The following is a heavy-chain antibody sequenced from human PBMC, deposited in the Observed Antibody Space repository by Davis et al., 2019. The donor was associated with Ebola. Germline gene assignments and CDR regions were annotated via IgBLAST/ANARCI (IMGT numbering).Heavy chain of an antibody. CDR1: GFTFSGSA. J-gene: IGHJ4*02. CDR3: TTTTTTNDY. D-gene: IGHD4-17*01. V-gene: IGHV3-73*01. Sequence: GESLKISCAASGFTFSGSAMHWVRQASGKGLEWVGRIRSKANSYPRAYAASVKGRFTISRDDSKNTAYLQMNSLKTEDTAVYYCTTTTTTNDYWGQGTLVTVSS. CDR2: IRSKANSYPR.